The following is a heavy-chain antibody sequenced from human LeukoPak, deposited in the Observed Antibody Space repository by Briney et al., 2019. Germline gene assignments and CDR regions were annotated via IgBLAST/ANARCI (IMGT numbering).Heavy chain of an antibody. D-gene: IGHD6-19*01. CDR1: GYTFTSYY. J-gene: IGHJ6*03. V-gene: IGHV1-46*01. Sequence: GASVKVSCKASGYTFTSYYMHWVRQAPGQGLEWMGIINPSGGSTSYAQKFQGRVTMTRDTSIVYMELSSLRSEDTAVYYCARGFVRRQWLVTYYYYYYMDVWGKGTTVTISS. CDR2: INPSGGST. CDR3: ARGFVRRQWLVTYYYYYYMDV.